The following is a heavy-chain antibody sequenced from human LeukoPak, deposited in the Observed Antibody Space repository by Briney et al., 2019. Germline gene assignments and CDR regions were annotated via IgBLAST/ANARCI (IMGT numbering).Heavy chain of an antibody. CDR2: IYYSGST. V-gene: IGHV4-59*01. CDR1: GGSMSSYY. D-gene: IGHD2-21*02. CDR3: ARVEEGLVTAIVY. Sequence: SETLSLTCTVSGGSMSSYYWSWIRQPPGKGLEWIGYIYYSGSTNYNPSLKSRVTISVDTSKNQFSLKLSSVTAADTAVYYCARVEEGLVTAIVYWGQGTLVTVSS. J-gene: IGHJ4*02.